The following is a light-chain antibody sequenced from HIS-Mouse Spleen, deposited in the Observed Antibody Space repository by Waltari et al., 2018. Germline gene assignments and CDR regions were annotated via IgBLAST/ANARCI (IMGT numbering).Light chain of an antibody. J-gene: IGLJ2*01. CDR2: EDI. Sequence: SYELTQPPSVSVSPGQTARITCSGDALPKKYAYWYQQKSGQAPVLVIYEDIKRPSGIPERFSGSSSGTMATLTISGAKVEDEADYYCYSTDSSGNHRVFGGGTKLTVL. CDR3: YSTDSSGNHRV. V-gene: IGLV3-10*01. CDR1: ALPKKY.